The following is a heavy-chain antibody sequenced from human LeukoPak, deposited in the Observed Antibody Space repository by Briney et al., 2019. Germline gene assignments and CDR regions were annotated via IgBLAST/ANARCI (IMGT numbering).Heavy chain of an antibody. CDR1: GYTLTELS. J-gene: IGHJ4*02. CDR2: FDPEGGET. CDR3: ATPNLYYDSSGYDY. Sequence: ASVKVSCKVSGYTLTELSMHWVRQAPGKGLEWMGGFDPEGGETIYAQKFQGRVTMTEDTSTDTAYMELSSLRSEDTAVYYCATPNLYYDSSGYDYWGQGTLVTVSS. V-gene: IGHV1-24*01. D-gene: IGHD3-22*01.